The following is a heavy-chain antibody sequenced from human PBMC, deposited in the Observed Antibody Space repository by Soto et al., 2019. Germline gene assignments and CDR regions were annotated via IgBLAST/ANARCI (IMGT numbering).Heavy chain of an antibody. V-gene: IGHV4-59*08. D-gene: IGHD2-15*01. J-gene: IGHJ5*02. CDR2: IYYSGST. CDR1: GGSISSYY. CDR3: ARHGWEGGYCSGGSCYPIDWFDP. Sequence: PSETLSLTCTVSGGSISSYYWGWIRQPPGKGLGGIGYIYYSGSTNYNPSLKSRVTISVDTSKNQFSLKLSSVTAADTAVYYCARHGWEGGYCSGGSCYPIDWFDPWGQGTLVTAPQ.